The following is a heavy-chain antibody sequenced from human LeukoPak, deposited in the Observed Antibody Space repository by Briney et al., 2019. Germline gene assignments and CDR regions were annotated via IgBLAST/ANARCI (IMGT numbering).Heavy chain of an antibody. D-gene: IGHD3-16*01. J-gene: IGHJ6*03. V-gene: IGHV4-59*11. Sequence: SETLSLTCTVSGGSISGPYWSWVRQPPGKGLEWIGGVYYSGSTHQNPSIKSGVTISVDTSKNQFSLKLRSVTAADTAVYYCARVMGDLASLDHMDVWGKGTTVTVSS. CDR1: GGSISGPY. CDR3: ARVMGDLASLDHMDV. CDR2: VYYSGST.